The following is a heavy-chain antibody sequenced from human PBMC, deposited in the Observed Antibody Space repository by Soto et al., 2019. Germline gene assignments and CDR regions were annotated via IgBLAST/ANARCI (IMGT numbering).Heavy chain of an antibody. V-gene: IGHV1-3*01. Sequence: QVHLVQAGAEVRKPGASVQVSCKASGYNFSSHDIHWVRQAPGQGLEWMGWINAGNGNTRYSQKFQDRITITRDASQSTAYMELSSLRSEDTAIYYCARYSPYCGGRYCSHYAFDLDVWGKGPTVTVSS. J-gene: IGHJ6*04. CDR2: INAGNGNT. D-gene: IGHD2-21*01. CDR3: ARYSPYCGGRYCSHYAFDLDV. CDR1: GYNFSSHD.